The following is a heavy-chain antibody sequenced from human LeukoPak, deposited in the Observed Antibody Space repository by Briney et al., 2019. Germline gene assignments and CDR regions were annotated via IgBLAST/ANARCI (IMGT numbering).Heavy chain of an antibody. D-gene: IGHD2-2*01. Sequence: GGSLRLSCAASGLPFSSYAMHWVRQPPGKGLEYVSAVSSDGGSTYYANSVKGKFTISRDNSKNTLYLQMGSLRPEDMAVYYCARDLGVVAVPAAKGFDFWGRGTMVIVSS. CDR3: ARDLGVVAVPAAKGFDF. CDR2: VSSDGGST. J-gene: IGHJ2*01. CDR1: GLPFSSYA. V-gene: IGHV3-64*01.